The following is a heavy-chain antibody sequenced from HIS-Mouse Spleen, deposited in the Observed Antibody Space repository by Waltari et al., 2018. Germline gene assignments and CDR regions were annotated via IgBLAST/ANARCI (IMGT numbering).Heavy chain of an antibody. D-gene: IGHD1-26*01. CDR3: ARVLGGATSDY. CDR2: IYHSGST. CDR1: GYSISSGYY. Sequence: QVQLQESGPGLVKPSETLSLTCTVSGYSISSGYYWGWIRQPPGKGLEWIGSIYHSGSTSYNTSLKSRVTISVDTSKNQFSLKLSSVTAADTAVYYCARVLGGATSDYWCQGTLVTVSS. V-gene: IGHV4-38-2*02. J-gene: IGHJ4*02.